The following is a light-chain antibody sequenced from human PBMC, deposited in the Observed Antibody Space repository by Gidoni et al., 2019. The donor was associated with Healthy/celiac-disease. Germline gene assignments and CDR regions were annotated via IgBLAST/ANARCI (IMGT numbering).Light chain of an antibody. Sequence: EIVLKQSPGTLSLSPGERASQRVSSSYLAWYQQKPGQAPRLLSYGASSRATGIPDRFSGSGSGTDFTLTISRLEPEDFAGYYCQQYGSSFTFGQGTRLEIK. CDR2: GAS. J-gene: IGKJ5*01. CDR3: QQYGSSFT. CDR1: QRVSSSY. V-gene: IGKV3-20*01.